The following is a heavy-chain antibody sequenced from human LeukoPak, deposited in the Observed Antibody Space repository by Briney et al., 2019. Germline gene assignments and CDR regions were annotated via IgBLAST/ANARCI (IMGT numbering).Heavy chain of an antibody. Sequence: SETLSLTCAVYGEPFNDYYWTWIRQPPGKGLEWIGEINHSGSINYNPSLKSRVTISVDTSKNQFSLKLSSLTAADTAVYYCASGFGDYYVGDAFDIWGQGTMVTVSS. CDR1: GEPFNDYY. CDR3: ASGFGDYYVGDAFDI. J-gene: IGHJ3*02. D-gene: IGHD4-17*01. V-gene: IGHV4-34*01. CDR2: INHSGSI.